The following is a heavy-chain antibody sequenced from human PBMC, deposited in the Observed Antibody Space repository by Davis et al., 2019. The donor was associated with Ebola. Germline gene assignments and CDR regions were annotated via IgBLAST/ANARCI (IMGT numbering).Heavy chain of an antibody. V-gene: IGHV1-18*01. J-gene: IGHJ6*02. CDR1: GYTFTSYG. CDR3: ARDYGWVTTVTTRYYYYGMDV. CDR2: ISAYNGNT. Sequence: SVNVSCKASGYTFTSYGSSWVRQAPGQGLEWMGWISAYNGNTNYAQKLQGRVTMTTDTSTSTAYMELRSLRSDDTAVYYCARDYGWVTTVTTRYYYYGMDVWGQGTTVTVSS. D-gene: IGHD4-11*01.